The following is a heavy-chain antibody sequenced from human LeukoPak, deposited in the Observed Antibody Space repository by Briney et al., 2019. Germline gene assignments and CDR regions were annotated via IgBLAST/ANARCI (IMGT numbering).Heavy chain of an antibody. CDR3: ARAYGDYVRFNWFDP. CDR2: IWYDGSNK. CDR1: GFTFSSYG. Sequence: GRSLRLSCAASGFTFSSYGMHWVRQAPGKGLEWVAVIWYDGSNKYYADSVKGRFTISRDNSKNTMYLQMNSLRAEDTAVYYCARAYGDYVRFNWFDPWGQGTLVTVSS. V-gene: IGHV3-33*01. J-gene: IGHJ5*02. D-gene: IGHD4-17*01.